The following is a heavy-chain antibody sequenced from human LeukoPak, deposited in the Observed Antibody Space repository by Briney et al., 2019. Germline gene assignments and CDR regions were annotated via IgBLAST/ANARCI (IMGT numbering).Heavy chain of an antibody. J-gene: IGHJ4*02. V-gene: IGHV7-4-1*02. Sequence: GASVKVSCKASGYTFTSYAMNWVRQAPGQGLEWMGWINTNTGNPTYAQGFTGRFVFSLDTSVSTAYLQISSLKAEDTAVYYCARDLTPRLSSGYFDHWGQGTLVTVSS. D-gene: IGHD3-22*01. CDR3: ARDLTPRLSSGYFDH. CDR2: INTNTGNP. CDR1: GYTFTSYA.